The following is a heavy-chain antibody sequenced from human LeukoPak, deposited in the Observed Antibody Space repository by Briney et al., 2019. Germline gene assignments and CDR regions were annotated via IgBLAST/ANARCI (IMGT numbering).Heavy chain of an antibody. CDR3: ARALGYCSGGSCTRGYNWFYP. CDR2: IHYGGST. Sequence: PSETLSLTCTVSGGSISSSDYYWGWLRQAPGTGLEWIGSIHYGGSTYYNPSLKSRVTISVDTSMNQFSLKLSFVTTADTAVYYCARALGYCSGGSCTRGYNWFYPWGQGTLVTVPS. D-gene: IGHD2-15*01. CDR1: GGSISSSDYY. J-gene: IGHJ5*02. V-gene: IGHV4-39*01.